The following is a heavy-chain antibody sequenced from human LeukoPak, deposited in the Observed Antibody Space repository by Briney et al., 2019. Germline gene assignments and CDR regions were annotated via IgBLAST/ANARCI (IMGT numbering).Heavy chain of an antibody. CDR3: ASSLSLGIAAAGKQRNWFDP. D-gene: IGHD6-13*01. CDR1: GGSISSYY. J-gene: IGHJ5*02. CDR2: IYYSGST. Sequence: SETLSLTCTVSGGSISSYYWSWIRQPPGKGLEWIGYIYYSGSTNYNPSLKSRVTISVDTSKNQFSLKLSSVTAADTAVYYCASSLSLGIAAAGKQRNWFDPWGQGTLVTVSS. V-gene: IGHV4-59*12.